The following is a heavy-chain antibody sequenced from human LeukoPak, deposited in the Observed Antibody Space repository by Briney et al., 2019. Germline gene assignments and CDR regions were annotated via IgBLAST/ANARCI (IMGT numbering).Heavy chain of an antibody. V-gene: IGHV3-48*03. CDR3: ARDPGDGYNFRFFYFDY. J-gene: IGHJ4*02. CDR2: ISSSGSTI. D-gene: IGHD5-24*01. Sequence: GGSLRLSCAASGFTFSSYEMNWVRQAPGKGLEWVSYISSSGSTIYYADSVKGRFTISRDNAKNSLYLQMNSLRAEDTAVYYCARDPGDGYNFRFFYFDYWGQGTLVTVSS. CDR1: GFTFSSYE.